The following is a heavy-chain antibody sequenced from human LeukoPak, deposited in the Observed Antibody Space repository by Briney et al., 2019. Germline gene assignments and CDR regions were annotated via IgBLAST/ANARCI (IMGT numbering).Heavy chain of an antibody. Sequence: SETLSLTCTVSGGSISSYYWSWIRQPPGKGQEWIGYIYYSGSTNYNPSLKSRVTISVDTSKNQFSLKLSSVTAADTAVYYCARGGSMVRGVYNWFDPWGQGTLVTVSS. CDR1: GGSISSYY. V-gene: IGHV4-59*01. J-gene: IGHJ5*02. D-gene: IGHD3-10*01. CDR2: IYYSGST. CDR3: ARGGSMVRGVYNWFDP.